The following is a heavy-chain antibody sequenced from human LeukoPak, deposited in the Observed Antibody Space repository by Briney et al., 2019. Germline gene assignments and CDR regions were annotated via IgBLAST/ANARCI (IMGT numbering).Heavy chain of an antibody. J-gene: IGHJ4*02. CDR2: INHSGST. D-gene: IGHD5-18*01. CDR3: ARGELNRISGYSYVFDY. CDR1: GGSFSGYY. Sequence: SETLSLTCAVYGGSFSGYYWSWIRQPPGKGLEWIGEINHSGSTNYNPPLKSRVTISVDTSKNQFSLKLSSVTAADTAVYYCARGELNRISGYSYVFDYWGQGTLVTVSS. V-gene: IGHV4-34*01.